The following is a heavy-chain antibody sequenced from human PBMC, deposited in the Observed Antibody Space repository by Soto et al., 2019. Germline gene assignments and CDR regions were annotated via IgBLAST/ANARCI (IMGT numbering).Heavy chain of an antibody. V-gene: IGHV1-69*01. J-gene: IGHJ6*02. CDR1: GGTFSSYA. CDR3: AREAGRIARTHYNGMEV. Sequence: QVQLVQSGAEMKKPGSSVKVSCKASGGTFSSYAISWVRQAPGQGLEWMGGILPIFGTANYAQRFQGRVTITADESTSTAYMDLSSLRSEDTAVYYCAREAGRIARTHYNGMEVWGQGTTVTVS. CDR2: ILPIFGTA. D-gene: IGHD6-13*01.